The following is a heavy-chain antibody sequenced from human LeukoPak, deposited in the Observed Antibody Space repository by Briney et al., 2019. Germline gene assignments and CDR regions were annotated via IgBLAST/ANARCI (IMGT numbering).Heavy chain of an antibody. Sequence: SETLSLTCTVSGGSISSSSYYWGWIRQPPGKGLEWIGSIYYSGSTYYNPSLKSRVTISVDTSKNQFSLKLSSVTAADTAVYYCARGPAFDYWGQGALVTVSS. CDR1: GGSISSSSYY. J-gene: IGHJ4*02. CDR2: IYYSGST. V-gene: IGHV4-39*07. CDR3: ARGPAFDY.